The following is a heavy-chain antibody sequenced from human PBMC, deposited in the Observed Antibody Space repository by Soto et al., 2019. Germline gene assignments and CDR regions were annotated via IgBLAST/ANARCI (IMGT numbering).Heavy chain of an antibody. Sequence: GGSLSLSCAASGFTFSSYGMHWVRQAPGEGLEWVAVISYDGSNKYYADSVKGRFTISRDNSKNTLYLQMTNMEAVDTATYYCAYSPRYYSDSRRQKAGAFDIWGQGTLVTVSS. CDR1: GFTFSSYG. CDR2: ISYDGSNK. V-gene: IGHV3-30*03. CDR3: AYSPRYYSDSRRQKAGAFDI. D-gene: IGHD3-22*01. J-gene: IGHJ3*02.